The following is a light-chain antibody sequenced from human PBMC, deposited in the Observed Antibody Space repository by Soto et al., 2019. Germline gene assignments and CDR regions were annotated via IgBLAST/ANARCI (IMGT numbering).Light chain of an antibody. J-gene: IGLJ2*01. CDR2: EVS. Sequence: QSVLTQPASVSGSPGQSVTISCTGTSSDVGAYKYVSWYQQHPGKAPKLMIYEVSNRPSGVSNRFSGSKSGNTASLTISGLQAEDEAEYYCCSYTPSSTYVIFGGGTQLTVL. CDR1: SSDVGAYKY. V-gene: IGLV2-14*01. CDR3: CSYTPSSTYVI.